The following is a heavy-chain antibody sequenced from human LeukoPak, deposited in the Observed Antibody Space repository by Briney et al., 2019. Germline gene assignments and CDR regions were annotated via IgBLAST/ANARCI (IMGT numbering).Heavy chain of an antibody. Sequence: SVKVSCKASGGTFSSYAISWVRQAPGQGLEWMGRIIPILGIANYAQKLQGRVTMTTDTSTSTAYMELRSLRSDDTAVYYCARVAYCGGDCGGDFDYWGQGTLVTVSS. CDR2: IIPILGIA. J-gene: IGHJ4*02. V-gene: IGHV1-69*04. CDR1: GGTFSSYA. D-gene: IGHD2-21*02. CDR3: ARVAYCGGDCGGDFDY.